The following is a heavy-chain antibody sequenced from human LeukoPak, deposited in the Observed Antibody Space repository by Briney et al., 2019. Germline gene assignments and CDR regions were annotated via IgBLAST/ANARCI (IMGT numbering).Heavy chain of an antibody. V-gene: IGHV1-2*02. D-gene: IGHD1-7*01. J-gene: IGHJ5*02. Sequence: NFQGRVTMTRDASISTVYMELTRLRPDDTAVYYCARDSGNYLMAFDPWGQGTLLTVSS. CDR3: ARDSGNYLMAFDP.